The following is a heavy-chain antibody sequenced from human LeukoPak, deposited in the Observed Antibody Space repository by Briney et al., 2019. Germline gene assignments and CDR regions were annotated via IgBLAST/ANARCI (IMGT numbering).Heavy chain of an antibody. CDR3: ARGASLRAVVVGATTSPPMPYDF. J-gene: IGHJ4*02. Sequence: ASVKVSCKASGYTLTSYDINWVRQATGQGLEWMGWMNPNSGNTGYAQKFQGRVTMTRDTSISTAYMELSSLGSEDTAVYYCARGASLRAVVVGATTSPPMPYDFWGQGTLVTVSS. CDR2: MNPNSGNT. CDR1: GYTLTSYD. D-gene: IGHD2-15*01. V-gene: IGHV1-8*01.